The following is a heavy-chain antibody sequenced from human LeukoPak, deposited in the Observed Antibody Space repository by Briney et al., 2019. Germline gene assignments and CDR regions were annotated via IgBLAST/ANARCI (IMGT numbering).Heavy chain of an antibody. D-gene: IGHD2-21*02. CDR2: INPNSGGT. CDR3: ARDGDTYCGGDCYSY. V-gene: IGHV1-2*02. CDR1: GYTFTGYY. Sequence: ASVKVSCKASGYTFTGYYMHWVRQAPGQGLAWMGWINPNSGGTNYAQKSQGRVTMTRDTSISTAYMELSRLRSDDTAVYYCARDGDTYCGGDCYSYWGQGTLVTVSS. J-gene: IGHJ4*02.